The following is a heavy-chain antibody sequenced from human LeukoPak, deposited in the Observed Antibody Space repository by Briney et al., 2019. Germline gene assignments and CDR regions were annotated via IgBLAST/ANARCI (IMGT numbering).Heavy chain of an antibody. CDR3: ARDLGWGGPVAY. CDR2: IYGGGSTTYNPSP. J-gene: IGHJ4*02. Sequence: PSETLSLTCIVSGGSISSYFWNWIRQPAGKGLEWIGKIYGGGSTTYNPSPNYNPSLKSRVTMSMDTSNNESSLSLTSVTAADTAVYYCARDLGWGGPVAYWGQGILVTVSS. CDR1: GGSISSYF. V-gene: IGHV4-4*07. D-gene: IGHD3-16*01.